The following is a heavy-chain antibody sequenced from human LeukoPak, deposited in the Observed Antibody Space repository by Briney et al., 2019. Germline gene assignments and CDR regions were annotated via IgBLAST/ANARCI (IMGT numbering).Heavy chain of an antibody. J-gene: IGHJ5*02. V-gene: IGHV1-69*05. CDR2: IISIFGTA. CDR1: GGTFSSYA. Sequence: ASVKVSCKASGGTFSSYAISWVRQAPGQGLKWMGGIISIFGTANYAQKFQGRVTITTDESTSTAYMELSSLRSEDTAVYYCARVTTVTTLGWFDPWGQGTLVTVSS. CDR3: ARVTTVTTLGWFDP. D-gene: IGHD4-11*01.